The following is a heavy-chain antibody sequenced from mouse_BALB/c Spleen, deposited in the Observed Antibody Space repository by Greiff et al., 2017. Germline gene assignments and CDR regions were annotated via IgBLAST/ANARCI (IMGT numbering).Heavy chain of an antibody. CDR3: ARYGSSYGDAMDY. Sequence: VQLQQSGPELEKPGASVKISCKASGYSFTGYNMNWVKQSNGKSPESPRNIDPYSGGTSYNQKFTGKATLTVHKPSSTAYMQLKSLTSEDSAVYYCARYGSSYGDAMDYWGQGTSVTVSS. CDR2: IDPYSGGT. V-gene: IGHV1-39*01. D-gene: IGHD1-1*01. CDR1: GYSFTGYN. J-gene: IGHJ4*01.